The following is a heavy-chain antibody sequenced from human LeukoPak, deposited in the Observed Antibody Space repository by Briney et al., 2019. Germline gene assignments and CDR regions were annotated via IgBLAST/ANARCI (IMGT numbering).Heavy chain of an antibody. CDR1: GFIFTNFF. D-gene: IGHD6-13*01. CDR2: VKHDGSEK. CDR3: ARSIPYGTTWYGRSDY. J-gene: IGHJ4*02. Sequence: PGGSLRLSCAASGFIFTNFFMSWVRQAPGKGMGWVASVKHDGSEKYYVDTVRGRFTISRDNSMNSLYLQMSSLRAEDTAVYYCARSIPYGTTWYGRSDYWGQGTLVTVSS. V-gene: IGHV3-7*01.